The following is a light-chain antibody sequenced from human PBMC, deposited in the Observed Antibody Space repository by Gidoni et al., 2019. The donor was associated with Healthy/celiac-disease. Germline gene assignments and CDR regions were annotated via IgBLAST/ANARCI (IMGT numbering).Light chain of an antibody. CDR1: QSVSSSY. J-gene: IGKJ2*01. CDR3: QQYGSSPYT. V-gene: IGKV3D-20*01. Sequence: EIVLTQSPATLSLSPGERATLSCVASQSVSSSYLAWYPQKPGLAPRLLIYDASSRATGIPDRFSGSGSGTDFTLTISRLEPEDFAVYYCQQYGSSPYTFGQXTKLEIK. CDR2: DAS.